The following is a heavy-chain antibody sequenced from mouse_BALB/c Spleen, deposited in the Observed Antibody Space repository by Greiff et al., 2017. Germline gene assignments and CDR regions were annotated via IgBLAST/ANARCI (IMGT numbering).Heavy chain of an antibody. V-gene: IGHV2-9*02. Sequence: QVQLKESGPGLVAPSQSLSITCTVSGFSLTSYGVHWVRQPPGKGLEWLGVIWAGGSTNYNSALMSRLSISKDNSKSQVFLKMNSLQTDDTAMYYCARDPRYGYGYYYAMDYWGQGTSVTVSS. J-gene: IGHJ4*01. D-gene: IGHD2-2*01. CDR2: IWAGGST. CDR3: ARDPRYGYGYYYAMDY. CDR1: GFSLTSYG.